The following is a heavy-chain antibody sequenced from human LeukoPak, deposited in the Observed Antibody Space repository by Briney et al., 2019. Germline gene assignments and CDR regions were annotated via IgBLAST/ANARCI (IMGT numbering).Heavy chain of an antibody. D-gene: IGHD3-10*01. Sequence: GGSLRLSCAASGFTFSSYGMHWVRQAPGKGLEWVAFIRYDGRNKYYADSVKGRFTISRDNSKNTLYLQMNSLRAEDTAVYYCARDLRVRGVSPNGYWGQGTLVTVSS. CDR3: ARDLRVRGVSPNGY. V-gene: IGHV3-30*02. CDR2: IRYDGRNK. J-gene: IGHJ4*02. CDR1: GFTFSSYG.